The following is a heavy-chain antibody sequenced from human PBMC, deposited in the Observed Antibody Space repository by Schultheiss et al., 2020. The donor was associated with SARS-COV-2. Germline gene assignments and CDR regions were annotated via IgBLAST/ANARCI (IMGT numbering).Heavy chain of an antibody. D-gene: IGHD3-22*01. CDR3: ARGPVYDSSGYYT. J-gene: IGHJ4*02. CDR1: GGSISSSNW. V-gene: IGHV4-4*02. Sequence: SETLSLTCAVSGGSISSSNWWSWVRQPPGKGLEWIGEIYHSGSTNYNPSLKSRVTISVDTSKNQFSLKLSSVTAADTAVYYCARGPVYDSSGYYTWGQGTLVTVSS. CDR2: IYHSGST.